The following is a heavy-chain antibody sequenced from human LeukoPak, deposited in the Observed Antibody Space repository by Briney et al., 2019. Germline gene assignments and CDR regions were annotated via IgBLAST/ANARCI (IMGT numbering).Heavy chain of an antibody. Sequence: ASVKVSCKASGYTFTSYGISWVRQAPGQGLEWMGWINPKNGGTKLAQRFQGRVILTRDTSINTAYMELSSLTSDDTAIYFCARDPSHYYYTDVWGKGTTVTVSS. J-gene: IGHJ6*03. CDR1: GYTFTSYG. V-gene: IGHV1-2*02. CDR3: ARDPSHYYYTDV. CDR2: INPKNGGT.